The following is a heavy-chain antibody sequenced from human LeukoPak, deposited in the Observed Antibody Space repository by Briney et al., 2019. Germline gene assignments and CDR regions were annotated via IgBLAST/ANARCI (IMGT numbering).Heavy chain of an antibody. V-gene: IGHV3-48*01. CDR1: GFTFSSYS. CDR2: INGGGSPI. Sequence: GGSLRLSCAASGFTFSSYSMNWVRQAPGKGLEWVSYINGGGSPIYYANSVRGRFTISRDNAKNSLYLQMNSLRAEDTAVYYCVRDNPRCCGVVPANIDDYWGQGTLVTVSS. J-gene: IGHJ4*02. D-gene: IGHD2-15*01. CDR3: VRDNPRCCGVVPANIDDY.